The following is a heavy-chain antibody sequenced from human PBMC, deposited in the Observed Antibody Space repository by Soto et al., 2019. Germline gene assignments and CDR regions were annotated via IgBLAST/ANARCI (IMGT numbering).Heavy chain of an antibody. Sequence: ASVKVSCKASGGTFSSYTISWVRQTPGQGLEWMGRIIPILGIANYAQKFQGRVTITADKSTSTAYMELSSLRSEDTAVYYCARDHSARPDVDIVATRWFDPWGQGTLVTVSS. CDR2: IIPILGIA. V-gene: IGHV1-69*04. J-gene: IGHJ5*02. D-gene: IGHD5-12*01. CDR3: ARDHSARPDVDIVATRWFDP. CDR1: GGTFSSYT.